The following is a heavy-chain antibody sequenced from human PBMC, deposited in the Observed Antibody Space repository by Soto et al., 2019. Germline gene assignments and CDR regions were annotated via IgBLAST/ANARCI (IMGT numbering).Heavy chain of an antibody. V-gene: IGHV3-23*01. CDR3: AKDARGNYRYFDY. CDR2: ISASGAGT. J-gene: IGHJ4*02. Sequence: EVQVLESGGGLVQPGGSLRLSCAASGFTFSNYAVNWVRQAPGKGLEWVSGISASGAGTYYADSVKGRFTISRDNSKNTLYLHMKSLTAEDTAVYYCAKDARGNYRYFDYWGQGTLVTVSS. D-gene: IGHD3-16*02. CDR1: GFTFSNYA.